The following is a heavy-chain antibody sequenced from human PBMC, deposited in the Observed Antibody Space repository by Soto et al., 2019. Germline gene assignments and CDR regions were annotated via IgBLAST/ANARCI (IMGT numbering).Heavy chain of an antibody. CDR3: ARGVGSSGWSYYYGLDV. V-gene: IGHV1-46*01. CDR2: FNPNGDKT. J-gene: IGHJ6*02. CDR1: GYTFSNYY. D-gene: IGHD6-19*01. Sequence: ASVKVSCKASGYTFSNYYMHWVRQAPGQGLEWLGIFNPNGDKTYYTQKFHGRVSMTSDTSRDTSTTTVYMELSSLGSEDTAIYYCARGVGSSGWSYYYGLDVWGQGTTVTVSS.